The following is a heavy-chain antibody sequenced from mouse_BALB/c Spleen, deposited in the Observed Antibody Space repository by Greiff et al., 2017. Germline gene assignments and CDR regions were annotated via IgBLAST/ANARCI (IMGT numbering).Heavy chain of an antibody. J-gene: IGHJ3*01. CDR1: GFTFSSFG. V-gene: IGHV5-17*02. Sequence: EAKLVESGGGLVQPGGSRKLSCAASGFTFSSFGMHWVRQAPEKGLEWVAYISSGSSTIYYADTVKGRFTISRDNPKNTLFLQMTSLRSEDTAMYYCARSDWDGAWFAYWGQGTLVTVSA. D-gene: IGHD4-1*01. CDR3: ARSDWDGAWFAY. CDR2: ISSGSSTI.